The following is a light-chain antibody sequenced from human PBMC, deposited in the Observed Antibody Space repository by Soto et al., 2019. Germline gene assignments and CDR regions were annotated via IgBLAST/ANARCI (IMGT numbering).Light chain of an antibody. V-gene: IGLV2-8*01. Sequence: QSALTQPPSASGSPGQSVTISCTGTSSDVGGYTYVSWYQQHPGKAPKLMIYEVSKRPSGVPDRFSGSKSGNTASLTVSGLQAEDEADYYCSSYAGSNNEVFGGGTQLTVL. CDR2: EVS. J-gene: IGLJ3*02. CDR1: SSDVGGYTY. CDR3: SSYAGSNNEV.